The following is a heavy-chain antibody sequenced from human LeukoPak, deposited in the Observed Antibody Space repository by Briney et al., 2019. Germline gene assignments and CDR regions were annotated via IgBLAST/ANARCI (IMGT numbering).Heavy chain of an antibody. V-gene: IGHV1-69*05. CDR1: GGTFNTYA. CDR2: IVPILRAT. Sequence: SVKVSCKASGGTFNTYAISWVRQAPGQGLEWMGGIVPILRATNYAQKFQGRVTMTTDESTNTAYMELSSLRSDDTAAYYCARDLVYWGQGTLVTVSS. CDR3: ARDLVY. J-gene: IGHJ4*02.